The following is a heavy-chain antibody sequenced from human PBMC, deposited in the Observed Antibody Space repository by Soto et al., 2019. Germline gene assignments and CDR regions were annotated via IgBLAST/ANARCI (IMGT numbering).Heavy chain of an antibody. J-gene: IGHJ6*02. D-gene: IGHD3-9*01. CDR1: GGAISSSSYY. Sequence: AVTLSLTCTVSGGAISSSSYYWGWIRQPPGKGLEWIGSIYYSGSTYYNPSLKSRVTISVDTSKNQFSLKLSSVTAADTAVYYCARHYLGNYDILTGYHPTYDGMDVWGQGTTVT. CDR2: IYYSGST. V-gene: IGHV4-39*01. CDR3: ARHYLGNYDILTGYHPTYDGMDV.